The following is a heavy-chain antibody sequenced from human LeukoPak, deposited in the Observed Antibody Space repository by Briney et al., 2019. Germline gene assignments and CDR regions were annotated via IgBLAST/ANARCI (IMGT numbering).Heavy chain of an antibody. V-gene: IGHV3-23*01. CDR3: AKEVRALYSSSWYGYYFDY. J-gene: IGHJ4*02. CDR1: GFTFSSYA. CDR2: ISGSGGST. D-gene: IGHD6-13*01. Sequence: PGGSLRLSRAASGFTFSSYAMSWVRQAPGKGLEWVSGISGSGGSTYYADSVKGQFTISRDNSKNTLYLQMNSLRAEDTAVYYCAKEVRALYSSSWYGYYFDYWGQGTLVTVSS.